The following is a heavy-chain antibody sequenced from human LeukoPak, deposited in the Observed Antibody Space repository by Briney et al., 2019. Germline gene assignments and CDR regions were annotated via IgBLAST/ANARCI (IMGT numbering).Heavy chain of an antibody. CDR2: ISADGTRT. CDR3: AKDLSSLFNSFNI. D-gene: IGHD2/OR15-2a*01. Sequence: GGSLRLSCAASGFTFDEYAMHWVRHAPGKGLEWVSLISADGTRTFNVASVKGRFTVSRDNNKNSLYLQMNNLRTEDTALYYCAKDLSSLFNSFNIWGQGTLVIVSS. V-gene: IGHV3-43*02. CDR1: GFTFDEYA. J-gene: IGHJ3*02.